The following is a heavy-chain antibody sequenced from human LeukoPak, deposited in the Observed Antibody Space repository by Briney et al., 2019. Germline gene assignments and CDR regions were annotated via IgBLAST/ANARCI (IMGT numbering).Heavy chain of an antibody. D-gene: IGHD5-12*01. CDR3: AKDGAWLRFDD. V-gene: IGHV3-23*01. J-gene: IGHJ4*02. Sequence: GGSLRLSCAASGFTFSNYALHWVRQAPGKGLEWVSGISPGGGPTYYADSVRGRFTISRDDSKNTLYLQMKNLRAEDTAVYYCAKDGAWLRFDDWGQGILVTVSS. CDR1: GFTFSNYA. CDR2: ISPGGGPT.